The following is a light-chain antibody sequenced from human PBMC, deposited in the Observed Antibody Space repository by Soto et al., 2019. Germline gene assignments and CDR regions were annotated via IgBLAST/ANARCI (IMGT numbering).Light chain of an antibody. CDR2: EVS. J-gene: IGLJ1*01. CDR3: GSYTSTDTQFV. V-gene: IGLV2-14*01. Sequence: QSVLAQPSSVSGSPGQSITISCTGTSTDVGGYNYVSWYQHHPGKGPKLIIYEVSNRPSGVSDRFSGSKSGNKASLIISNLEAEDESDYYCGSYTSTDTQFVFGTGTRSPS. CDR1: STDVGGYNY.